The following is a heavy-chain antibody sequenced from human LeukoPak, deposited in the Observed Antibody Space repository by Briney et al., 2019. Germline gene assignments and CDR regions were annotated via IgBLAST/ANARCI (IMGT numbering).Heavy chain of an antibody. Sequence: KTSETLSLTCTVSGDSVSSSSYYWGWTRQPPGKGLEWIGSISYSGTNYNNPSLKSRVSISIDTSKNQFSVKLTSVTAADTAMYYCASLGTLRSWGQGTLVTVSS. CDR1: GDSVSSSSYY. CDR2: ISYSGTN. J-gene: IGHJ5*02. D-gene: IGHD7-27*01. CDR3: ASLGTLRS. V-gene: IGHV4-39*01.